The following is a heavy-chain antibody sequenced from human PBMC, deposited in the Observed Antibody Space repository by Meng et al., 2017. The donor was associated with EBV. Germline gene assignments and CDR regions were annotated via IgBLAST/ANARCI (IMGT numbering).Heavy chain of an antibody. CDR3: AHIIAARPFDY. V-gene: IGHV2-5*02. D-gene: IGHD6-6*01. CDR2: SYWDDDQ. CDR1: GFSLSTRGVG. J-gene: IGHJ4*02. Sequence: KVFRLWRLKTSTPTTLTVTLSGFSLSTRGVGSGWGLQPTGKALEWLALSYWDDDQRYSPTLKSRLTITKDTSKHQVVLTMTNMDPVDAATYYCAHIIAARPFDYWGQGTLVTVSS.